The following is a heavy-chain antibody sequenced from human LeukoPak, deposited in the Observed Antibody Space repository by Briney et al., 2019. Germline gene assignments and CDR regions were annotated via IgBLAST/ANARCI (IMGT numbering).Heavy chain of an antibody. CDR2: IKEDGSEK. J-gene: IGHJ4*02. CDR3: AREETSDTAMVGYFDY. V-gene: IGHV3-7*05. Sequence: GGSLRLSCAASGLTFSNDWMSWVRQAPGKGLEWVADIKEDGSEKYYVDSVKGRFTISRDNAKSSLYLQMNSLRAEDTAVYYCAREETSDTAMVGYFDYWGQGTLVTVSS. D-gene: IGHD5-18*01. CDR1: GLTFSNDW.